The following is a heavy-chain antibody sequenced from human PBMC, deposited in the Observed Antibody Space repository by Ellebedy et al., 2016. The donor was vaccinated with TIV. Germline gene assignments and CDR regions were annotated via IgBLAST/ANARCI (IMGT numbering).Heavy chain of an antibody. CDR2: INHSGST. D-gene: IGHD3-9*01. J-gene: IGHJ5*02. CDR3: AREAGRYFDWLLMAGGFDP. Sequence: MPSETLSLTCAVYGGSFSGYYWSWIRQPPGKGLEWIGEINHSGSTNYNPSLKSRVTISVDTSKNQFSLKLSSVTAADTAVYYCAREAGRYFDWLLMAGGFDPWGQGTLVTVSS. CDR1: GGSFSGYY. V-gene: IGHV4-34*01.